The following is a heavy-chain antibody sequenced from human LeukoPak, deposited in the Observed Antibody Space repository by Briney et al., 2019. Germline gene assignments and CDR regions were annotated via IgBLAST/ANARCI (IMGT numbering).Heavy chain of an antibody. Sequence: SQTLSLTCTVSGGSISSGGYYWSWIRQPPGKGLEWIGYIYHSGSTYYNPSLKSRVTISVDRSKNQFSLKLSSVTAADTAVYYCARDLNVLGSSPLDVWGKGTTVTVSS. V-gene: IGHV4-30-2*01. J-gene: IGHJ6*04. CDR3: ARDLNVLGSSPLDV. CDR1: GGSISSGGYY. D-gene: IGHD2-15*01. CDR2: IYHSGST.